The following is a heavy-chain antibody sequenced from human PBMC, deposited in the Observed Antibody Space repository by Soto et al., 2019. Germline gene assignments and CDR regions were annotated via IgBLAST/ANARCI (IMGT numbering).Heavy chain of an antibody. CDR1: GYTFTDYF. D-gene: IGHD6-19*01. V-gene: IGHV1-2*04. CDR3: ATNPWGNGWYHVDH. J-gene: IGHJ4*02. CDR2: INPNTGGT. Sequence: QVQLVQSGAEVKKPGASVKVSCKASGYTFTDYFIHWVRQAPGQGLEWMGWINPNTGGTNHPQKFQGSVTRTRDTSVNTAYMELSRLTSDDTAVYYCATNPWGNGWYHVDHWGQGTLVTVSS.